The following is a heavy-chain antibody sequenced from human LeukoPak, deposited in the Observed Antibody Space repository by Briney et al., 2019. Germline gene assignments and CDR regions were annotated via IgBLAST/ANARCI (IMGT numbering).Heavy chain of an antibody. V-gene: IGHV3-66*01. CDR1: GFTVSSNY. Sequence: GGSLRLSCAASGFTVSSNYMSWVRQAPGEGLEWVSVIYSGGSTYYADSVKGRFTISRDNSKNTLYLQMNSLRAEDTAVHYCARESVAVAGPYYFDYWGQGTLVTVSS. D-gene: IGHD6-19*01. J-gene: IGHJ4*02. CDR3: ARESVAVAGPYYFDY. CDR2: IYSGGST.